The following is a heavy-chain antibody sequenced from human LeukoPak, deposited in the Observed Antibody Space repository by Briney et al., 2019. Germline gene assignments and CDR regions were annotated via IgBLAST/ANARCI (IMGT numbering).Heavy chain of an antibody. J-gene: IGHJ3*02. CDR3: ARGLESFPNASDI. D-gene: IGHD3-10*01. V-gene: IGHV1-2*02. Sequence: ASVRVSCKASGYTFTGYYMHWVRQAPGQGLEWMGWINPNSGGTNYAQKFQGRVTMTRDTSISTAYMELSRLRSDDTAVYYCARGLESFPNASDIWGQGTMVTVSS. CDR1: GYTFTGYY. CDR2: INPNSGGT.